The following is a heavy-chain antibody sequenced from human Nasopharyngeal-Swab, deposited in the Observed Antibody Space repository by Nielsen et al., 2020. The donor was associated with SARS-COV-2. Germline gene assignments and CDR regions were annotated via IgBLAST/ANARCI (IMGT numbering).Heavy chain of an antibody. D-gene: IGHD2/OR15-2a*01. CDR1: GFTFRHYA. CDR2: ISWDGSEK. Sequence: GESLKISCAASGFTFRHYAMHWVRQAPGKGLEWVAVISWDGSEKYYADPVKGRFTISRDDSKDTLYLQMNSLRAEDTAIYYCAKDLKGPYFFWGQGTLVTVSS. V-gene: IGHV3-33*05. J-gene: IGHJ4*02. CDR3: AKDLKGPYFF.